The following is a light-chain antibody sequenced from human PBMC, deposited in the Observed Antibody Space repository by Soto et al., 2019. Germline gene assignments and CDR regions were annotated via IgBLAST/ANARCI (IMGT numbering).Light chain of an antibody. Sequence: DIVMTQSPASLAVSLGERATINCKSSQSVLYSSNNKNSFAWSQQKPGQPPKLLIYWASTRDSGVPDRFSGSGAGTESTLAISSPQAEDVAVDYRQQDYSTPPLYTGGQGTKLEIK. CDR3: QQDYSTPPLYT. CDR1: QSVLYSSNNKNS. J-gene: IGKJ2*01. V-gene: IGKV4-1*01. CDR2: WAS.